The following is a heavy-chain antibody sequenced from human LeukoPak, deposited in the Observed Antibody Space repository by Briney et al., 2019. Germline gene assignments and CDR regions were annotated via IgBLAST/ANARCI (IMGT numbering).Heavy chain of an antibody. CDR1: RGSISSSYLY. D-gene: IGHD5-18*01. CDR3: ARLRDEGYSYGSLDY. V-gene: IGHV4-39*01. Sequence: SSGNLSLTCTVSRGSISSSYLYWGGVRQPPGEGRGWVGGIYYSGSTDYNPTLKCRVTISVDTSKKQLSLKLRSVTAADTAVYYCARLRDEGYSYGSLDYWGQGTLVTVSS. J-gene: IGHJ4*02. CDR2: IYYSGST.